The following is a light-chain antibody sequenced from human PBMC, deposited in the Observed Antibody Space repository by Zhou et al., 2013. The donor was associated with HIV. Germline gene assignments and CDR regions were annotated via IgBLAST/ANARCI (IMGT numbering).Light chain of an antibody. CDR2: DVS. Sequence: QSALTQPASVSGSPGQSITISCTGTSGNIGTYNFVSWYQQRPGKAPNYMIYDVSNRPSRGFVNRFSGSKSGNTASLTISGLQSEDEADYYCSSYSATSKTYLFGTGTEGHRP. CDR1: SGNIGTYNF. J-gene: IGLJ1*01. V-gene: IGLV2-14*03. CDR3: SSYSATSKTYL.